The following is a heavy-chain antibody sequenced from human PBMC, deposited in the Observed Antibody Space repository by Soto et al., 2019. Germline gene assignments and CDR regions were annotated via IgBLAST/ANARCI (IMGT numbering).Heavy chain of an antibody. CDR3: ARDRGRIVVVVAATKFDAFDI. Sequence: QVQLVQSGAEVKKPGSSVKVSCKASGGTFSSYAISWVRQAPGQGLEWMGGIIPIFGTANYAQKFQGRVTITADESTSTAYMELSSLRSEDTAVYYCARDRGRIVVVVAATKFDAFDIWGQGTMVTVSS. CDR1: GGTFSSYA. J-gene: IGHJ3*02. V-gene: IGHV1-69*01. CDR2: IIPIFGTA. D-gene: IGHD2-15*01.